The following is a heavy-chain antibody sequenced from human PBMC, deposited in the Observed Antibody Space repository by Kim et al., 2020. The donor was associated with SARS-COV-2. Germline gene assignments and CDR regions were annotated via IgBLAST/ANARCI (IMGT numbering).Heavy chain of an antibody. D-gene: IGHD3-10*01. V-gene: IGHV4-59*01. J-gene: IGHJ6*02. CDR1: GGSISSYY. CDR2: IYYSGSS. CDR3: ARRTGHYGSGSYYQRRYYYDYGMDV. Sequence: SETLSLTCTVSGGSISSYYWSWIRQPPGKGLEWIGYIYYSGSSNYNPSLKSRVTISVDTSKNQFSLKLSSVTAADTAVYYCARRTGHYGSGSYYQRRYYYDYGMDVWGQGTTVTVSS.